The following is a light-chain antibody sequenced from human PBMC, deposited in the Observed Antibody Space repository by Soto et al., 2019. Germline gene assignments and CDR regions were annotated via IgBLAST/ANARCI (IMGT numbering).Light chain of an antibody. J-gene: IGKJ3*01. CDR1: QSVGSSY. V-gene: IGKV3-20*01. CDR3: QQYSSSPPEFT. Sequence: EIVLTQSPGTLSVSPGERVTLSCRASQSVGSSYLAWYQQRPGLAPRLLIFGASYRATGIPDRFSGSGSGTDFTLTISRLEPEDFAVYYCQQYSSSPPEFTFGPGTKVDS. CDR2: GAS.